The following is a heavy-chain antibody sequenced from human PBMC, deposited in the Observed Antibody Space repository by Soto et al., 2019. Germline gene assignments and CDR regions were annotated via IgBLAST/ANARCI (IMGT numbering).Heavy chain of an antibody. CDR2: ISGSTGNI. CDR3: ARESGSDAFDI. V-gene: IGHV3-11*01. J-gene: IGHJ3*02. Sequence: GGSLRLSCAASGFTFSDYYMTWIRQAPGKGLEWVSYISGSTGNIYYADSVKGRFTISRDNAKDSLYLQMNSLRAEDTAVYYCARESGSDAFDIWGQGTMVTVSS. CDR1: GFTFSDYY.